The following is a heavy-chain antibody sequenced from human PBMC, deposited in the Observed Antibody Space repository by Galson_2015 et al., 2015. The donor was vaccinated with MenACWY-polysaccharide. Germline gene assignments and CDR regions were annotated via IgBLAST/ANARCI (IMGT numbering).Heavy chain of an antibody. V-gene: IGHV3-33*01. CDR2: IQHDGSNK. CDR3: AREGSRIVFHAFDI. J-gene: IGHJ3*02. CDR1: GSRLSHSG. D-gene: IGHD2-2*01. Sequence: SPRLSCRASGSRLSHSGMHWVRQAPGKGLEWGAVIQHDGSNKGDADSVKGRFTIARDKSKNTVCLEMNTLGVEDTAVYYCAREGSRIVFHAFDIWGQGTMVTVSS.